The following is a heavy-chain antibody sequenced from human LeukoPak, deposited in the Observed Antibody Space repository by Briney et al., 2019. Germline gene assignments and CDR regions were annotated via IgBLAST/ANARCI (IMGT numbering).Heavy chain of an antibody. CDR1: GFTFTTYW. J-gene: IGHJ4*02. CDR3: AKGSPSPLWFGELSEFDY. V-gene: IGHV3-74*01. D-gene: IGHD3-10*01. Sequence: GGSLRLSCAASGFTFTTYWMHWVRQAPGKGLVWVSHINSDGSITSYADSVKGRFTISRDNAKNTLYLQMNSLRAEDTAVYYCAKGSPSPLWFGELSEFDYWGQGTMVTVSS. CDR2: INSDGSIT.